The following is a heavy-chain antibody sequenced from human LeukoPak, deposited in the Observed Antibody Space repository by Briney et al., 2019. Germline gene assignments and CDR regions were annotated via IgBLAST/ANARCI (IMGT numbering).Heavy chain of an antibody. CDR2: IYYSGST. J-gene: IGHJ6*02. Sequence: SVTLSLTCPVSGGSISNYFWSWIRQPPGKGLEWIGYIYYSGSTNYNPSLKSRVTISVDTSKNQFSLKLSSATAADTAVYYCARVGYYYDTSGSRRLSGMDVWGQGTTVTVSS. CDR1: GGSISNYF. V-gene: IGHV4-59*01. D-gene: IGHD3-22*01. CDR3: ARVGYYYDTSGSRRLSGMDV.